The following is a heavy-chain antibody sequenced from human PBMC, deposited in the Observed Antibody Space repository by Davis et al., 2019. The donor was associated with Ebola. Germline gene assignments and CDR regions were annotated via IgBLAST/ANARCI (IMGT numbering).Heavy chain of an antibody. Sequence: PGGSLRLSCAASGFTFSGYVMSWVRQAPGKGLEWVSGINWNGGSTGYADSVKGRFTISRDNAKNSLYLQMNSLKTEDTAVYYCATTVTTYAFDIWGQGTTVTVLS. D-gene: IGHD4-17*01. CDR1: GFTFSGYV. CDR3: ATTVTTYAFDI. J-gene: IGHJ3*02. V-gene: IGHV3-20*04. CDR2: INWNGGST.